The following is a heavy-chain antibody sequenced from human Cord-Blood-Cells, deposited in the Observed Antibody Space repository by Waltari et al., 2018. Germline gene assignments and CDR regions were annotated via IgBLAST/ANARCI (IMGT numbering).Heavy chain of an antibody. CDR1: GFPFSSYS. J-gene: IGHJ4*02. V-gene: IGHV3-21*01. CDR2: ISSSSSYI. CDR3: ARENWGSNYFDY. Sequence: EVQLVESGGGLVKPGGSLRLSCAASGFPFSSYSMHWVRQAPGKGLEWVSSISSSSSYIYYADSGKGRFTISRDNAKNSLYLQMNSLRAEDTAVYYCARENWGSNYFDYWGQGTLVTVSS. D-gene: IGHD7-27*01.